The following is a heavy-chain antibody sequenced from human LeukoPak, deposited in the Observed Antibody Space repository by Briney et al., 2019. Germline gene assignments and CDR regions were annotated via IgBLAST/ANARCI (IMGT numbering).Heavy chain of an antibody. D-gene: IGHD5-12*01. Sequence: SETLSLTCTVSGGSISSYYWSWIRQPPGKGLEWIGYIYYSGSTYYNPSLKSRVTISVDTSKNQFSLKLSSVTAADTAVYYCARLLVAAFDYWGQGTLVTVSS. CDR2: IYYSGST. J-gene: IGHJ4*02. CDR1: GGSISSYY. V-gene: IGHV4-59*08. CDR3: ARLLVAAFDY.